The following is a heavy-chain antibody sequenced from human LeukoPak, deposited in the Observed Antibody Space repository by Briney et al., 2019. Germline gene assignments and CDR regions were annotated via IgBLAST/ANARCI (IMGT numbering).Heavy chain of an antibody. CDR3: ARETVGTTLFDY. Sequence: GGSLRLSCAASGFIFSDYDMHWVRQPIGKGLEWVSAIGTADDTYYPGSVKGRFTISRDNAKNSLYLQMSSLRVDDSAVYYCARETVGTTLFDYWGQGTLVTVSP. V-gene: IGHV3-13*01. CDR1: GFIFSDYD. D-gene: IGHD1-26*01. J-gene: IGHJ4*02. CDR2: IGTADDT.